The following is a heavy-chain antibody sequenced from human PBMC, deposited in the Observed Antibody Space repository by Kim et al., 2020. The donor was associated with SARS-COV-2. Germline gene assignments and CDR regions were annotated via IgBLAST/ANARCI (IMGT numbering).Heavy chain of an antibody. CDR3: ARDGQYSSSWIDY. J-gene: IGHJ4*02. CDR2: IWYDGSNK. Sequence: GGSLRLSCAASGFTFSSYGMHWVRQAPGKGLEWVAVIWYDGSNKYYADSVKGRFTISRDNSKNTLYLQMNSLRAEDTAVYYCARDGQYSSSWIDYWGQGTLVTVSS. D-gene: IGHD6-13*01. V-gene: IGHV3-33*01. CDR1: GFTFSSYG.